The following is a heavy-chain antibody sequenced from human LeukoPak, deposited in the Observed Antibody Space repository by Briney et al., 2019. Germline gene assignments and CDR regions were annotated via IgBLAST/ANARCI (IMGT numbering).Heavy chain of an antibody. J-gene: IGHJ3*02. V-gene: IGHV1-2*02. CDR3: AGCSTSCYGGDRNAFDI. CDR2: INPNSGGT. CDR1: GYTFTSNY. Sequence: GASVKVSCKAFGYTFTSNYMHWVRQAPGQGLEWMGWINPNSGGTNYAQKFQGRVTMTRDTSISTAYMELSRLRSDDTAVYYCAGCSTSCYGGDRNAFDIWGQGTMVTVSS. D-gene: IGHD2-2*01.